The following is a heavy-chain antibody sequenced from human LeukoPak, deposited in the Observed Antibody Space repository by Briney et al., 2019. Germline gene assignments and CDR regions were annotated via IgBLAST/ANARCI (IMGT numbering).Heavy chain of an antibody. J-gene: IGHJ4*02. CDR1: GGSFSGYY. CDR2: INHSGST. CDR3: ARGRNEGYCSGGSCRFFDY. D-gene: IGHD2-15*01. Sequence: SETLSLTCAVYGGSFSGYYWSWIRQPPGKGLEWIGGINHSGSTNYNPSLKSRVTISVDTSKNQFSLKLSSVTAADTAVYYCARGRNEGYCSGGSCRFFDYWGQGTLVTVSS. V-gene: IGHV4-34*01.